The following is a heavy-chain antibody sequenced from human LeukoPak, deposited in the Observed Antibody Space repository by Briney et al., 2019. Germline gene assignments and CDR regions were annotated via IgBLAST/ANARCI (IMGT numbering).Heavy chain of an antibody. V-gene: IGHV3-7*01. CDR1: GFTFSTYW. Sequence: GGSLRLSCAASGFTFSTYWMSWVRQAPGKGREWVANIKEDGSEKYSVDSVKGRFTISRDNAKNSLYLQMNSLRAEDTAVYYCARPSPLTGDPHFDYWGQGTLVTVSS. CDR3: ARPSPLTGDPHFDY. D-gene: IGHD7-27*01. J-gene: IGHJ4*02. CDR2: IKEDGSEK.